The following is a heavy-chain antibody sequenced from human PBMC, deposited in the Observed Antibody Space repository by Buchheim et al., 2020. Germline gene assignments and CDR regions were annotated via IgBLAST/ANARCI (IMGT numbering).Heavy chain of an antibody. D-gene: IGHD6-6*01. Sequence: QVQLVESGGGVVQPGRSLRLSCAASGFTFSSYGMHWVRQAPGKGLEWVAVISYDGSNKYYADSVKGRFTISRDNSKNTLYLQMNSLRAEDTAVYYCAKEAGQSEVAARRVYYYGMDVWGQGTT. CDR2: ISYDGSNK. J-gene: IGHJ6*02. CDR1: GFTFSSYG. V-gene: IGHV3-30*18. CDR3: AKEAGQSEVAARRVYYYGMDV.